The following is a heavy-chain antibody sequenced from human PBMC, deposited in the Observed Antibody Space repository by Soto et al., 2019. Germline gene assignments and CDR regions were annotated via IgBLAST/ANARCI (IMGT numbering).Heavy chain of an antibody. J-gene: IGHJ4*02. V-gene: IGHV1-18*01. D-gene: IGHD3-3*01. CDR3: EIFYSRGSYDFWSGYYWNYFAY. CDR2: ISAYNGNR. CDR1: GYTFTSYG. Sequence: ASVKVSCKASGYTFTSYGISWVRQAPGQGLEWMGWISAYNGNRNYAQKLQGRVTMTTDTSTSTAYMELRSLRSDDTAGYYCEIFYSRGSYDFWSGYYWNYFAYWGQGTLVTVSS.